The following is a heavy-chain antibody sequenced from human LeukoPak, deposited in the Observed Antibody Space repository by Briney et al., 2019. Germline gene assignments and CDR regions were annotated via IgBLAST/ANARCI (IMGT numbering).Heavy chain of an antibody. D-gene: IGHD2-2*01. V-gene: IGHV1-3*01. CDR1: GYTFTSYA. CDR2: INAGNGNT. CDR3: ARNSYHYYYYGMDV. J-gene: IGHJ6*02. Sequence: ASVKVSCKASGYTFTSYAMHWVRQAPGQRLEWMGWINAGNGNTKYSQKFQGRVTITRDTSASTAHMELSSLRSEDTAVYYCARNSYHYYYYGMDVWGQGTTVTVSS.